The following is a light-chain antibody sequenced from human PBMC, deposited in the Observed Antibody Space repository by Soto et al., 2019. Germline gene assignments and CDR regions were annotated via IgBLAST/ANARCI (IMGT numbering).Light chain of an antibody. CDR3: HQRQSWPRT. Sequence: EILMTQSPYTLSVSPWESATLACRASQRVYSNLAWYQQRPGQAPRLLIYGASTRATGIPARFSASGSGTDFTLTISDVQPEDFALYYCHQRQSWPRTFGQGTKVDIK. CDR1: QRVYSN. CDR2: GAS. J-gene: IGKJ1*01. V-gene: IGKV3D-15*01.